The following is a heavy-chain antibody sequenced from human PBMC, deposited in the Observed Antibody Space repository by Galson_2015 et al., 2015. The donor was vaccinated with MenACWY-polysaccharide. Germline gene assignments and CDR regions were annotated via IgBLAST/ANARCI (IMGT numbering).Heavy chain of an antibody. CDR3: ARGYVRGSHRPDY. J-gene: IGHJ4*02. D-gene: IGHD3-16*02. CDR2: INAGNGDT. Sequence: SVKVSCKASGYAFTNFATHWVRQAPGQGLEWMGWINAGNGDTKYSQKFQGRVTLIVDTYATTAYMQLSSLRPEDTALYYCARGYVRGSHRPDYWGQGTLVTVSS. CDR1: GYAFTNFA. V-gene: IGHV1-3*01.